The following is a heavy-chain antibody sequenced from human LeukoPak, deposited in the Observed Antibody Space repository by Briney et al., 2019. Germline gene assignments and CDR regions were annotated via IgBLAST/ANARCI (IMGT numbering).Heavy chain of an antibody. D-gene: IGHD3-22*01. Sequence: GGSLRLSCAASGFTFSSYWMSWVRQARGRGLEGVANIKQDGSEKYYVDSVKGRLTISRDNAKNSLYLQMNSLRAEDTAVYYCAREQLMGGIVVVYAFDIWGQGTMVTVSS. CDR3: AREQLMGGIVVVYAFDI. CDR2: IKQDGSEK. J-gene: IGHJ3*02. CDR1: GFTFSSYW. V-gene: IGHV3-7*01.